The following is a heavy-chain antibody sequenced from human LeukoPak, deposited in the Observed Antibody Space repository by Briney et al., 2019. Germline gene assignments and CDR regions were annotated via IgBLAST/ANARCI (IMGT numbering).Heavy chain of an antibody. Sequence: PSETLSLTCTVSGGSISSYYWSWIRQPPGKGLEWIGYIYYSGSTNYNPSLQSRVTISVDTSKNQFSLKLSSVTAADTAVYYCARVHSGSYSLKSWGQGTLVTVSS. CDR2: IYYSGST. CDR1: GGSISSYY. J-gene: IGHJ4*02. D-gene: IGHD1-26*01. CDR3: ARVHSGSYSLKS. V-gene: IGHV4-59*01.